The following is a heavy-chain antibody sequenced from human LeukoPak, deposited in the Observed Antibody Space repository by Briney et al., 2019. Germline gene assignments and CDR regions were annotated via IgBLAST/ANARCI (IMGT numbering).Heavy chain of an antibody. Sequence: SETLSLTCAVYGGSFSGYYWSWIRQPPGKGLEWIGSIYHSGSTYYNPSLKSRVTISVDTSKNQFSLKLSSVTAADTAVYYCARHGGYYYYYMDVWGKGTTVTISS. CDR3: ARHGGYYYYYMDV. J-gene: IGHJ6*03. V-gene: IGHV4-34*01. CDR2: IYHSGST. CDR1: GGSFSGYY. D-gene: IGHD5-24*01.